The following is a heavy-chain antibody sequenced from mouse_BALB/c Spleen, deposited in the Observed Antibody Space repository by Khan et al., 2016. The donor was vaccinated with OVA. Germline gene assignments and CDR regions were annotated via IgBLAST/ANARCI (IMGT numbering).Heavy chain of an antibody. V-gene: IGHV5-6-5*01. CDR1: GFTFSNYG. CDR3: ARDYWFAY. CDR2: ISSGDTT. J-gene: IGHJ3*01. Sequence: EVRLVESGGGLVKPGGSLKLSCAASGFTFSNYGVSWVRQTPEKRLEWVASISSGDTTYYPDSVKGGFAIFRDNARNIMYLQMSSLRSEETAMYYCARDYWFAYWGQGTLVTVSA.